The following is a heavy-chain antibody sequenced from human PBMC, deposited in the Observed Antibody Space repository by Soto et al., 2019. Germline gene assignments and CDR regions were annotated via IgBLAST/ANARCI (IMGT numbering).Heavy chain of an antibody. V-gene: IGHV3-23*01. Sequence: GGSLRLSCSASGFRINDYAMSWVRQAPGKGLEWVSSISDSGTKTFYGDSVKGRFAISRDTSKNTVYMQMNNLRAEDTALYYCAKYPIRKHDDWGQAVVVNV. CDR1: GFRINDYA. D-gene: IGHD2-2*01. J-gene: IGHJ4*02. CDR2: ISDSGTKT. CDR3: AKYPIRKHDD.